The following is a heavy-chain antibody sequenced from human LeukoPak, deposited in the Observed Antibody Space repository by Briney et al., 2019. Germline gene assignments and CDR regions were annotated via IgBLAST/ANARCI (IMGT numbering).Heavy chain of an antibody. CDR2: IYYSGST. CDR1: GGSISSGGYY. J-gene: IGHJ5*02. Sequence: SETLSLTCTVSGGSISSGGYYWSWIRQHPGKGLEWIGYIYYSGSTYYNPSLKSRVTISVDTSKNQFSLKLSSVTAADTAVYYCARNHLRSGWFDPWGQGTLVTVSS. V-gene: IGHV4-31*03. CDR3: ARNHLRSGWFDP. D-gene: IGHD3-16*01.